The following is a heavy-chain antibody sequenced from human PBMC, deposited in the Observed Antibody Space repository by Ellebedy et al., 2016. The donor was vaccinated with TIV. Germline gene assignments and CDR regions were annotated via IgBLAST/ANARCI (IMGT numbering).Heavy chain of an antibody. CDR2: INSDGSST. CDR1: GFTFSSYW. CDR3: AKDAREKAQISWEHDY. Sequence: GESLKISCAASGFTFSSYWMHWVRQAPGKGLVWVSRINSDGSSTSYADSVKGRFTISRDNSENTLYLQMNSLRPEDTAVYYCAKDAREKAQISWEHDYWGQGTLVTVSS. D-gene: IGHD5-24*01. J-gene: IGHJ4*02. V-gene: IGHV3-74*01.